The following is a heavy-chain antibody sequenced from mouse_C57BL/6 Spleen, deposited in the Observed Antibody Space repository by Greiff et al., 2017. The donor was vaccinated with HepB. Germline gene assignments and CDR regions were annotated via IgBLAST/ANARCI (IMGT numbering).Heavy chain of an antibody. V-gene: IGHV1-54*01. CDR3: ARSPDYYGSSYPAWFAY. J-gene: IGHJ3*01. D-gene: IGHD1-1*01. Sequence: QVQLQQSGAELVRPGTSVKVSCKASGYAFTNYLIEWVKQRPGQGLEWIGVINPGSGGTNYNEKFKGKATLTADKSSSTAYMQLSSLTSEDSAVYFCARSPDYYGSSYPAWFAYWGQGTLVTVSA. CDR2: INPGSGGT. CDR1: GYAFTNYL.